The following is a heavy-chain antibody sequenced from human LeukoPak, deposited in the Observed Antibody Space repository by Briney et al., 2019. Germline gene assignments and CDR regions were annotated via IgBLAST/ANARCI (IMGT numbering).Heavy chain of an antibody. CDR1: GGTFSSYA. J-gene: IGHJ4*02. V-gene: IGHV1-69*04. CDR3: ARDSGDSSGWYPYFDY. CDR2: IIPILGIA. D-gene: IGHD6-19*01. Sequence: SVKVSCEASGGTFSSYAISWVRQAPGQGLEWMGRIIPILGIANYAQKFQGRVTITADKSTSTAYMELSSLRSEDTAVYYCARDSGDSSGWYPYFDYWGQGTLVTVSS.